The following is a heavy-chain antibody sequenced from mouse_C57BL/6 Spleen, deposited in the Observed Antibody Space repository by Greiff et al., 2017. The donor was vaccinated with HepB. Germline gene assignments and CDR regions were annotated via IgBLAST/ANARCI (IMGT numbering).Heavy chain of an antibody. D-gene: IGHD4-1*01. CDR2: IDPETGGT. J-gene: IGHJ3*01. V-gene: IGHV1-15*01. Sequence: QVQLKESGAELVRPGASVTLSCKASGYTFTDYEMHWVKQTPVHGLEWIGAIDPETGGTAYNQKFKGKAILTADKSSSTAYMELRSLTSEDSAVYYCELGRRFAYWGQGTLVTVSA. CDR1: GYTFTDYE. CDR3: ELGRRFAY.